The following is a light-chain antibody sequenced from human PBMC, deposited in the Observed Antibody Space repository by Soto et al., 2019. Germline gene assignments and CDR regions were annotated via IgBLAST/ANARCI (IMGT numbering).Light chain of an antibody. V-gene: IGLV1-47*02. CDR3: AAWDDSLSGLV. CDR1: SSNIGSNY. CDR2: SNN. J-gene: IGLJ1*01. Sequence: QSVLTQPPSASGTPGQRVTISCSGSSSNIGSNYVYWYQQLPGTAPKLLIYSNNQRPSGVPDRFSGSKSGTSASLAISGLRSEDEADYYCAAWDDSLSGLVFGNGTKVTVL.